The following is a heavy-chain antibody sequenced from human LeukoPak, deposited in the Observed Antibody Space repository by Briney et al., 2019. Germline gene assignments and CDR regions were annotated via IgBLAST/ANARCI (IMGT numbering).Heavy chain of an antibody. CDR1: GFTFGDYA. D-gene: IGHD5-24*01. CDR3: TRDRLEMATKKAGWGVDY. J-gene: IGHJ4*02. V-gene: IGHV3-49*03. CDR2: IRSKAYGGTT. Sequence: PGGSLRLSCTASGFTFGDYAMSWFRQAPGKGLEWVGFIRSKAYGGTTEYAASVKGRFTISRDDSKSIAYLQMNSLKTEDTAVYYCTRDRLEMATKKAGWGVDYWGQGTLVTVSS.